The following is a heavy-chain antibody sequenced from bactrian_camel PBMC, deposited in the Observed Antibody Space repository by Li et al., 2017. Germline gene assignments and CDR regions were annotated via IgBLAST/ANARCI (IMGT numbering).Heavy chain of an antibody. D-gene: IGHD1*01. CDR2: ISSAGSE. Sequence: HVQLVESGGGSVQAGGSLRLSCGYTYDGGDMAWFRQAPGMEREGVAAISSAGSEDYADSAKGRFTISKDNERNTLALQMNSLKPEDSAMYYCAADPLYLMVSGSPCAAEEVLGFNHRGQGTQVTVS. V-gene: IGHV3S55*01. CDR1: YTYDGGD. CDR3: AADPLYLMVSGSPCAAEEVLGFNH. J-gene: IGHJ4*01.